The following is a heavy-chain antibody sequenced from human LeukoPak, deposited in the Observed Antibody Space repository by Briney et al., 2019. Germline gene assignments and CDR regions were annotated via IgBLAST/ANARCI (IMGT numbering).Heavy chain of an antibody. CDR3: ARTIQLWTYFDY. J-gene: IGHJ4*02. D-gene: IGHD5-18*01. V-gene: IGHV4-30-4*08. CDR1: GGSISSGDYY. CDR2: IYYSGRT. Sequence: SQSLSLTCSVSGGSISSGDYYWSWIRQPPGKGLEWIGYIYYSGRTYYNPSPKSRVTISVDTSKNQFSLMLSSVTAADTAVYFCARTIQLWTYFDYWGQGSLVTVSS.